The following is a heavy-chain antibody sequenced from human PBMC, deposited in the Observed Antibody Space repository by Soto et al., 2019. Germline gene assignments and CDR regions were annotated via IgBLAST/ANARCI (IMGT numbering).Heavy chain of an antibody. CDR3: ARGVMYYYDSSGYPSFYFDY. J-gene: IGHJ4*02. CDR2: INPSGGST. CDR1: GYTFTSYY. V-gene: IGHV1-46*01. Sequence: ASVTVSCTASGYTFTSYYMHWVRQAPGQGLEWMGIINPSGGSTNYAQKFQGRVTITADESTSTAYMELSSLRSEDTAVYYCARGVMYYYDSSGYPSFYFDYWGQGTLVTVSS. D-gene: IGHD3-22*01.